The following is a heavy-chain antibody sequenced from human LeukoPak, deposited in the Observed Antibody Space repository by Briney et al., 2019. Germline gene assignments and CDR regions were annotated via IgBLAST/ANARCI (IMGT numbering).Heavy chain of an antibody. V-gene: IGHV4-59*12. CDR3: AREFTATRITMVRGVGTY. D-gene: IGHD3-10*01. J-gene: IGHJ4*02. CDR1: GGSISGSY. CDR2: VYYTGRT. Sequence: SSETLSHTCTVSGGSISGSYWDWIRQSPGKGLEWLGYVYYTGRTNYNPSLKSRLTMSVDASTNQYSLRLSSVTAADTAVYYCAREFTATRITMVRGVGTYWGQGTLVTVSS.